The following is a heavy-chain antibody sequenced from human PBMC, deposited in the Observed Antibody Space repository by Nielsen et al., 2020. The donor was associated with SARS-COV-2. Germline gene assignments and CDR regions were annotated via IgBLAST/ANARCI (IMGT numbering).Heavy chain of an antibody. CDR3: ARMESLYSCVGYYGMDV. D-gene: IGHD6-25*01. CDR2: IDWDDDK. J-gene: IGHJ6*02. CDR1: GFSLSTSGMC. V-gene: IGHV2-70*11. Sequence: SGPTLVKPTQTLTLTCTFSGFSLSTSGMCVSWIRQPPGKALEWLARIDWDDDKYYSTSLKTRLTISKDTSKNQVVLTMTNMDPVDTATYYCARMESLYSCVGYYGMDVWGQGTTVTVSS.